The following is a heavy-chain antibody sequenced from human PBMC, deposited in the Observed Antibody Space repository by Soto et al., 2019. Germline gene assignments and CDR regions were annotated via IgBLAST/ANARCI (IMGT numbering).Heavy chain of an antibody. D-gene: IGHD6-13*01. CDR1: GFTFRSYA. Sequence: GGSLRLSCVASGFTFRSYAMSWVRQAPGKGLEWVSSLTGSGGSTYYADSVEGRFTISRNNDKDKVYLQMDSLRAEDTAIYHCAKDYISSWYPEHSMGVWGLGTTVTVSS. J-gene: IGHJ6*02. V-gene: IGHV3-23*01. CDR3: AKDYISSWYPEHSMGV. CDR2: LTGSGGST.